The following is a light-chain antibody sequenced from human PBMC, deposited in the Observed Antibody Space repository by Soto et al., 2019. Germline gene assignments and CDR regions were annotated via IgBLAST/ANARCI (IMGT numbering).Light chain of an antibody. CDR3: QSYASSLRGSGVV. Sequence: QSVLTQPPSVSGAPGQRVTISCTGSSSNIGAGYDVHWYQQLPGTAPKLLIYGNSNRPSGVPDRFSGSKSGTSASLAITELQAEDEGDYYCQSYASSLRGSGVVFGGGTKVTVL. V-gene: IGLV1-40*01. CDR1: SSNIGAGYD. J-gene: IGLJ2*01. CDR2: GNS.